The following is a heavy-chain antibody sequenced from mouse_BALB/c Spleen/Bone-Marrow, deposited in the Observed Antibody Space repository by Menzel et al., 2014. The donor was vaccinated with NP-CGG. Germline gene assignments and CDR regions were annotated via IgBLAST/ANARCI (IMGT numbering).Heavy chain of an antibody. Sequence: VKLMESGPGRVAPSQSLSIICTVSGISLTNYAVTWVRQPPGKGLEWLGVIWGDGSIVYHSALISRLTISKDNSKSQVFLKLNSPQTDDTATYYCANYSGYGAMDYWGQGTSVTVSS. V-gene: IGHV2-3*01. CDR3: ANYSGYGAMDY. CDR2: IWGDGSI. J-gene: IGHJ4*01. D-gene: IGHD1-2*01. CDR1: GISLTNYA.